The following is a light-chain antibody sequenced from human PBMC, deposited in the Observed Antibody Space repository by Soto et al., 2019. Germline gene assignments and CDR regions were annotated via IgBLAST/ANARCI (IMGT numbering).Light chain of an antibody. CDR3: QQYNNYPLT. CDR1: QNIRRW. V-gene: IGKV1-5*02. CDR2: DAS. Sequence: DIQMTQSPSTLSASVGDTVTIICRASQNIRRWLAWYQQKPGKAPKLLIYDASTLESGVPSRFRGSGSGTEFTLTITSLLPDDFATYYCQQYNNYPLTFGGGATVEIK. J-gene: IGKJ4*01.